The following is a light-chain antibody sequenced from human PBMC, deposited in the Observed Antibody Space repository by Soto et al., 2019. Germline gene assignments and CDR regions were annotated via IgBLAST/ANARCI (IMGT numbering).Light chain of an antibody. J-gene: IGKJ3*01. V-gene: IGKV3D-7*01. CDR1: QSGSSSY. CDR2: GAS. CDR3: QQDYTRFT. Sequence: PGERVTLSCRASQSGSSSYLTWYQQKPGQAPRLLIYGASTRATSIPARFSGSGSGTDFTLTISSLQPEDFAVYYCQQDYTRFTFGPGTKVDIK.